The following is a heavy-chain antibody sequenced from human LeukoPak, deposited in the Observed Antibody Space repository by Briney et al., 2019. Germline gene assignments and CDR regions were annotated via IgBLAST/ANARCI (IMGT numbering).Heavy chain of an antibody. CDR3: ARVCVGATARNYYYYMDV. J-gene: IGHJ6*03. D-gene: IGHD1-26*01. CDR2: ISSSGSTI. CDR1: GFTFSDYY. Sequence: GGSLRLSCAPSGFTFSDYYMSWIRQAPGKGLEWVSYISSSGSTIYYADSVKGRFTISRDNAKNSLYLQMNSLRAEDTAVYYCARVCVGATARNYYYYMDVWGKGTTVTVSS. V-gene: IGHV3-11*04.